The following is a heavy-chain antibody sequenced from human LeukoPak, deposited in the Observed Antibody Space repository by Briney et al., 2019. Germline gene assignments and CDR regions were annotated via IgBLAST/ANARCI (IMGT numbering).Heavy chain of an antibody. D-gene: IGHD3-22*01. V-gene: IGHV3-9*01. Sequence: GGSLRLSCAASGFTFDDYAMHWVRQAPGKGLEWVSGISWNSGSIGYADSVKGRFTISRDNAKNSLYLQMNSLRAEDTAVYYCAKDRGIVVSYFDYWGQGTLVTVSS. CDR2: ISWNSGSI. CDR1: GFTFDDYA. CDR3: AKDRGIVVSYFDY. J-gene: IGHJ4*02.